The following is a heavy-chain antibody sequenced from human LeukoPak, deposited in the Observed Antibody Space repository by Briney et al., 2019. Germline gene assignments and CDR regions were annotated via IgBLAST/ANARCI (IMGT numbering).Heavy chain of an antibody. CDR3: ARVMLRNNWAYYYYYMDV. CDR2: IYTSGST. V-gene: IGHV4-61*02. CDR1: GGSISSGSYY. J-gene: IGHJ6*03. Sequence: SETLSLTCTVSGGSISSGSYYWSWIRQPAGKGLEWIGRIYTSGSTNYNPSLKSRVTISVDTSKNQFSLKLSSVTAADTAVYYCARVMLRNNWAYYYYYMDVWGKGTTVTVSS. D-gene: IGHD1-20*01.